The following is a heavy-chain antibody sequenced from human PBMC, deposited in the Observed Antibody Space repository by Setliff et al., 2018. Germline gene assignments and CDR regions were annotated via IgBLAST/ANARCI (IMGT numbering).Heavy chain of an antibody. Sequence: PSETLRLSCVASGFTFSNYAMAWVRQPPGKGLEWIGEINHSGSTNYNPPLKSRVTISVDTSKNQFSLKLSSVTAADTAVYYCARVAVAVDYWGQGTLVTV. CDR2: INHSGST. CDR1: GFTFSNYA. V-gene: IGHV4-34*01. D-gene: IGHD6-13*01. J-gene: IGHJ4*02. CDR3: ARVAVAVDY.